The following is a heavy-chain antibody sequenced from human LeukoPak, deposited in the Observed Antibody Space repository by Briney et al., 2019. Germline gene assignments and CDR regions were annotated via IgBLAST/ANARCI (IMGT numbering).Heavy chain of an antibody. J-gene: IGHJ4*02. D-gene: IGHD4-11*01. CDR1: GFTFSSYS. CDR2: INPEGSEK. Sequence: PGGSLRLSCAASGFTFSSYSMNWVRQAPGKGLEWVASINPEGSEKYSAGSVKGRFTISRDNAKSSLYLQMDSLGVEDTAFYYCARDLAYSRLDYWGQGVLVTVSS. V-gene: IGHV3-7*01. CDR3: ARDLAYSRLDY.